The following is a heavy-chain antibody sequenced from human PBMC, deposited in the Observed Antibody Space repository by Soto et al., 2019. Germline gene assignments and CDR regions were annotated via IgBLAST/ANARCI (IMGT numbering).Heavy chain of an antibody. CDR2: IYDTGISGYTPST. D-gene: IGHD6-6*01. CDR1: GGSITSSY. Sequence: SETLSLTCTVSGGSITSSYWSWIRRPPGKGLEWIAYIYDTGISGYTPSTSYNPSLKSRVTMSVDTSKSQFSLKLTSVTAADTAVYYCARGEDASFYYGLDVWGQGITVTVSS. CDR3: ARGEDASFYYGLDV. V-gene: IGHV4-59*01. J-gene: IGHJ6*02.